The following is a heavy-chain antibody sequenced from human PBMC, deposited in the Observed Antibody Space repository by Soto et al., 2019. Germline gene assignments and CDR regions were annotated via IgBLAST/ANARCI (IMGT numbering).Heavy chain of an antibody. Sequence: EVQLLESGGGWVQPGGSLRLSCVASGFSFSSYAMSWVRQAPGKGLEWVSVISGSDGSTYYADSVKGRFTISRDNSKNTLYLQMNSLRAEDTAVYYCARDRERDAWYEDYWGQGTLVTVSS. CDR3: ARDRERDAWYEDY. CDR1: GFSFSSYA. D-gene: IGHD6-13*01. V-gene: IGHV3-23*01. J-gene: IGHJ4*02. CDR2: ISGSDGST.